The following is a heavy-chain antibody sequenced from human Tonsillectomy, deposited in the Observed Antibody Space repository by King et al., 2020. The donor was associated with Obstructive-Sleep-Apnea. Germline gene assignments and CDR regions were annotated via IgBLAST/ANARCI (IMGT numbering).Heavy chain of an antibody. CDR3: ARVVSPSSFYSSARVYWFDP. J-gene: IGHJ5*02. D-gene: IGHD2-15*01. Sequence: VQLVESGTEVKKPGASVKVSCKAPGYTFSNYGVSWVRQAPGQGLEWLGYIGANSGDTLYAQKFQGRLTVTTDTSTSTAYMELRSLTSDDTAIYYCARVVSPSSFYSSARVYWFDPWGQGTLVTVSS. CDR1: GYTFSNYG. CDR2: IGANSGDT. V-gene: IGHV1-18*01.